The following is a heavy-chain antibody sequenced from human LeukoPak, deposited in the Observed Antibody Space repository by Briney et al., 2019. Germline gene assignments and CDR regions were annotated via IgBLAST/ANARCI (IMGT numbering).Heavy chain of an antibody. D-gene: IGHD4-17*01. CDR1: GDSIRSYY. Sequence: SETLSLTCTVSGDSIRSYYWSWIRQPPGKRLEWIGYIHYSGSTTCNPSFKSRVTISVDTSKNQFSLRLSSVTAADTALYYCARGYAYGDTGSFDYWGQGALVTVSS. V-gene: IGHV4-59*01. CDR2: IHYSGST. J-gene: IGHJ4*02. CDR3: ARGYAYGDTGSFDY.